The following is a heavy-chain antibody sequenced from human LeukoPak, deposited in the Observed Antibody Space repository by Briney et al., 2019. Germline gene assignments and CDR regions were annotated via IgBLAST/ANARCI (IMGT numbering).Heavy chain of an antibody. V-gene: IGHV3-49*04. Sequence: GGSLRLSCTASGFTFGDYAMSWVRQAPGKGLEWVGFIRSKAYGGTTEYAASVKGRFTISRDDSKSISHLQMNSLKTEDTAVYYCTRDRTRYDFWSGYYKDWGQGTLVTVSS. CDR3: TRDRTRYDFWSGYYKD. J-gene: IGHJ4*02. CDR2: IRSKAYGGTT. CDR1: GFTFGDYA. D-gene: IGHD3-3*01.